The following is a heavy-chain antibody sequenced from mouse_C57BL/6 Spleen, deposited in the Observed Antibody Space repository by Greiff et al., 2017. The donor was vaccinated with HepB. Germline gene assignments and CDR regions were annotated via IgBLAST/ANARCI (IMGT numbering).Heavy chain of an antibody. D-gene: IGHD1-1*01. CDR3: TVYGSSYVSY. J-gene: IGHJ2*01. CDR1: GFNIKDYY. V-gene: IGHV14-1*01. CDR2: IDPEDGDT. Sequence: VQLQQSGAELVRPGASVKLSCTASGFNIKDYYMHWVKQRPEQGLEWIGRIDPEDGDTDYAPKFQGKATMTADTSSHTAYLQLSSLTSEDTAVYYCTVYGSSYVSYWGQGTTLTVSS.